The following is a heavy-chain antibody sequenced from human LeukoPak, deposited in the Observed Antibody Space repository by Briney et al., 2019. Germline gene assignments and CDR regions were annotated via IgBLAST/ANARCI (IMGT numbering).Heavy chain of an antibody. J-gene: IGHJ6*02. Sequence: GGSLRLSCAASGFTFDDYTMHWVRQAPGKGLEWVSLISWDGGRTYYADSVKGRFTIFRDRTKNSLYLQMNSLKTEDTALYYCAKDIRGSDSAYYYYGMDFWGQGITVTVSS. CDR3: AKDIRGSDSAYYYYGMDF. D-gene: IGHD3-16*01. CDR2: ISWDGGRT. V-gene: IGHV3-43*01. CDR1: GFTFDDYT.